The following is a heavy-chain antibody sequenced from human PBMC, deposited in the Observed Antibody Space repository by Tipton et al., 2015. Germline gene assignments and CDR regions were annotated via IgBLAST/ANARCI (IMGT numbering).Heavy chain of an antibody. Sequence: SLRLSCAASGFTFSDYGMNWVRQAPGKGLEWVSYISGSSDTIHYADSVRGRFTISRDNANNSLYLQMTSLRDEDTAVYYCARDKTYSGNQPSYPAMAVWGQGTPVTASS. CDR1: GFTFSDYG. V-gene: IGHV3-48*02. J-gene: IGHJ6*02. CDR3: ARDKTYSGNQPSYPAMAV. CDR2: ISGSSDTI. D-gene: IGHD6-13*01.